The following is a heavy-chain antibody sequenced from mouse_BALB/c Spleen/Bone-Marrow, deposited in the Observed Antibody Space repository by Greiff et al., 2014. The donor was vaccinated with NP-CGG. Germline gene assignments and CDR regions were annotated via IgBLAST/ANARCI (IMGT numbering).Heavy chain of an antibody. Sequence: VQLVESGAELVKPGASVKMSCKASGYTFTSYWMHWVKQRPGQGLEWIGVIDLSDSYTSYNQKFKGKATLTVDTSSSTAYMQLSSLTSEDSAVYYCTRGDYDWYFDVWGAGTTVTVSS. CDR2: IDLSDSYT. CDR1: GYTFTSYW. V-gene: IGHV1S127*01. D-gene: IGHD2-4*01. CDR3: TRGDYDWYFDV. J-gene: IGHJ1*01.